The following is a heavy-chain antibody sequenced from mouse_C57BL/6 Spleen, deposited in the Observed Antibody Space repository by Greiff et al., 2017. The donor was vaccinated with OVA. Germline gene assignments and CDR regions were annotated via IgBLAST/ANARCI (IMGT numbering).Heavy chain of an antibody. CDR2: IYPSDSET. J-gene: IGHJ3*01. V-gene: IGHV1-61*01. CDR3: ARTYSNYDAY. D-gene: IGHD2-5*01. Sequence: QVHLKQPGAELVRPGSSVKLSCKASGYTFTSYWMDWVKQRPGQGLEWIGNIYPSDSETHYNQKFKDKATLTVDKSSSTAYMQLSSLTSEDSAVYYCARTYSNYDAYWGQGTLVTVSA. CDR1: GYTFTSYW.